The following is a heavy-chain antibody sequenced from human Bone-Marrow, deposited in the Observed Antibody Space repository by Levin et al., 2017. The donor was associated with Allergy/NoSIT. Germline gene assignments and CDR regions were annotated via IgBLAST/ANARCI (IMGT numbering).Heavy chain of an antibody. CDR3: ARDRKKGYSYWSAYYGHERPDSFYGMDV. D-gene: IGHD3-3*01. V-gene: IGHV3-53*01. J-gene: IGHJ6*02. CDR1: GFTVSSNS. CDR2: IFTEGTT. Sequence: ETLSLTCAASGFTVSSNSMTWVRQAPGKGLEWVSVIFTEGTTNYADSVRGRFTMSRDNSQNTVFLQMHSLRGEDTAVYFCARDRKKGYSYWSAYYGHERPDSFYGMDVWGQGTTVTVS.